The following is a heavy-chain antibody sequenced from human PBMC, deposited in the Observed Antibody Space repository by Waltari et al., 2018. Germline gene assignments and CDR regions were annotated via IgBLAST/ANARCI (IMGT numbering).Heavy chain of an antibody. CDR2: ISYRGST. CDR1: GGSISSSSYY. V-gene: IGHV4-39*07. J-gene: IGHJ4*02. D-gene: IGHD6-13*01. CDR3: ARDRVEAGFDY. Sequence: QLQLQESGPGLVKPSETLSLTCTVSGGSISSSSYYWGWIRQHPGKGLEWIGSISYRGSTYDNPSLKSLVTISVDTSKNQFSLKLSSVTAADTAVYYCARDRVEAGFDYWGQGTLVTVSS.